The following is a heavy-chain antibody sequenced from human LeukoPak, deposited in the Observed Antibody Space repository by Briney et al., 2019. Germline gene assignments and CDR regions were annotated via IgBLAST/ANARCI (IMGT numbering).Heavy chain of an antibody. CDR3: ALRDGHSTSSGDN. Sequence: PGGSLRLSCAASGFTFSSYGMNWVRQAPGKGLEWIGEINHSGRTNYNPSLKTRLTLSVDTSKNQFSLNLSSVTAADTAVYYCALRDGHSTSSGDNWGQGTLVTVSS. D-gene: IGHD6-6*01. CDR2: INHSGRT. J-gene: IGHJ4*02. CDR1: GFTFSSYG. V-gene: IGHV4-34*08.